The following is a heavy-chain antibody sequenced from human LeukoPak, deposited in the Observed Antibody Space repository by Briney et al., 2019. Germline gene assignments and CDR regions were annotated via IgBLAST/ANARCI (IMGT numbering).Heavy chain of an antibody. J-gene: IGHJ2*01. V-gene: IGHV3-21*01. CDR3: ARALTVAGTDWYFDL. Sequence: KPGGSLRLSCAGSRFTFSTYSMNWVRQAPGKGLEWVSSISSSGTYIYSTDSVKGRFTISRDNAKNSLYLQMNSLRAEDTAVYYCARALTVAGTDWYFDLWGRGTLVTVSS. CDR1: RFTFSTYS. CDR2: ISSSGTYI. D-gene: IGHD6-19*01.